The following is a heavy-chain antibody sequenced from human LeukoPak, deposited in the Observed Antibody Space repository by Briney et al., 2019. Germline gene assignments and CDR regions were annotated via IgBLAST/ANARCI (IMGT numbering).Heavy chain of an antibody. CDR3: ARGYCSGGSCYSPYFDY. CDR2: INWNGGST. Sequence: PGRSLRLSCAASGFTFDDYGMSWVRQAPGKGLEWVSGINWNGGSTGYADSVKGRFTISRDNAKNSLYLQMNSLRAEDTALYYCARGYCSGGSCYSPYFDYWGQGTLVTVSS. V-gene: IGHV3-20*04. J-gene: IGHJ4*02. CDR1: GFTFDDYG. D-gene: IGHD2-15*01.